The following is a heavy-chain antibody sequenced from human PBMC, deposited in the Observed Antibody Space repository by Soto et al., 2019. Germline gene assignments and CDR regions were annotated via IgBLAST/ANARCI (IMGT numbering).Heavy chain of an antibody. CDR3: AREGSYSAYNFAHGIQLWSFDF. D-gene: IGHD5-12*01. CDR1: GGSINTFY. V-gene: IGHV4-4*07. J-gene: IGHJ4*02. Sequence: SETLSLTCTVSGGSINTFYWSWVRQPAGKGLEWIGRIFSSGSTSFNPSLESRVAMPVDTSKNHFSLNLSSVTAADMAVYYCAREGSYSAYNFAHGIQLWSFDFWGQGALVTVSS. CDR2: IFSSGST.